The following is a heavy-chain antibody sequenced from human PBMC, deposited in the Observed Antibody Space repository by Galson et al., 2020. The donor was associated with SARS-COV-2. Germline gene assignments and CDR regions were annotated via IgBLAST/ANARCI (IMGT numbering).Heavy chain of an antibody. J-gene: IGHJ3*02. CDR3: ARPGYYGSGSPVGLDAFDI. Sequence: GESLKTSCKGSGYSFTSYWIGRVRQTPGKGPEWRGILYPGDSDTRYSPSFQGQVTISADKSISTAYLQWSSLKASVTAMYYCARPGYYGSGSPVGLDAFDIWGQGTMVTFSS. D-gene: IGHD3-10*01. CDR2: LYPGDSDT. V-gene: IGHV5-51*01. CDR1: GYSFTSYW.